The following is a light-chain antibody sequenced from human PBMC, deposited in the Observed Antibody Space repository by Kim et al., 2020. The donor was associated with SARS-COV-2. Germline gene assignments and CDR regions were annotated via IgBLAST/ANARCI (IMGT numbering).Light chain of an antibody. CDR1: QSVKNN. V-gene: IGKV3-15*01. CDR3: QQYNDWSLRT. Sequence: IVMTQSPATLSVSPGERVTLSCRASQSVKNNLAWYQQRPGQAPRLLIYGASTRATDISARFSGSGSGTEFTLTMRSLQSEDLAVYYCQQYNDWSLRTFGGGTKVDIK. J-gene: IGKJ4*02. CDR2: GAS.